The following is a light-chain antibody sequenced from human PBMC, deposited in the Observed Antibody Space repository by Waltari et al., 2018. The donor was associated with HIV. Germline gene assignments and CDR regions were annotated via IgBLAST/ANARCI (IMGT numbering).Light chain of an antibody. V-gene: IGLV1-44*01. CDR2: GKS. CDR3: ASWDDSLNGPG. J-gene: IGLJ2*01. Sequence: QSVLTQPPSASGTPEQRVTISCSGSTSNIGRNTVSWFQQFPGTAPKVLIYGKSQRPSGVPDRFSGSKSGTSASLAISGLQSEDEADYYCASWDDSLNGPGFGGGTKLTVV. CDR1: TSNIGRNT.